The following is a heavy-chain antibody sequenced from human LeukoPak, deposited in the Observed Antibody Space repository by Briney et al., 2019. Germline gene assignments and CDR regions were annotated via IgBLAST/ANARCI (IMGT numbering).Heavy chain of an antibody. D-gene: IGHD1-26*01. Sequence: GGSLRLSCAASGFTFSDYYMSWLRQAPGKGLEWVSYISSSGSTIYYEDSVKGRFTISRDNAKNSLYLQMNSLRAEDTAVYYCARASRSGNHFDYWGQGTLVTVSS. CDR3: ARASRSGNHFDY. CDR2: ISSSGSTI. V-gene: IGHV3-11*04. CDR1: GFTFSDYY. J-gene: IGHJ4*02.